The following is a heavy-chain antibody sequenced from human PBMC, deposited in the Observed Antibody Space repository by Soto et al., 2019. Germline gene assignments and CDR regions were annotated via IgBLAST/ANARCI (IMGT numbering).Heavy chain of an antibody. CDR2: IYYSGST. CDR1: GGSISSSSYY. Sequence: TSETLSLTCTVSGGSISSSSYYWGWIRQPPGKGLDWIGSIYYSGSTYYNPSLKSRVTISVDTSKNQFSLKLSSVTAADTAVYYCASPGYRYGAALDYWGQGTLVTVSS. CDR3: ASPGYRYGAALDY. D-gene: IGHD5-18*01. J-gene: IGHJ4*02. V-gene: IGHV4-39*01.